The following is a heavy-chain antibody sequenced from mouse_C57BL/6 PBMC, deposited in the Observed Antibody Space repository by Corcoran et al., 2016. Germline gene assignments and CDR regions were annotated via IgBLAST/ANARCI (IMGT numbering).Heavy chain of an antibody. J-gene: IGHJ1*03. CDR2: INTYSGVP. D-gene: IGHD1-1*01. CDR3: ARSPLLLRLYWYFDV. CDR1: GYTFPTYG. Sequence: QIQLVQSGPELKKPGETVKISCKASGYTFPTYGMSWVKQAPGKGLKWMGWINTYSGVPTYAADFKGRFAFSLETSASTAYLQINNLKNEDTATYFCARSPLLLRLYWYFDVWGTGTTVTVSS. V-gene: IGHV9-3*01.